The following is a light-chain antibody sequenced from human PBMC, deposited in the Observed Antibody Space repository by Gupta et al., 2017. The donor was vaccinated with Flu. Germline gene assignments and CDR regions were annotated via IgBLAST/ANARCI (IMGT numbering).Light chain of an antibody. V-gene: IGLV6-57*01. CDR1: SGSIASNY. Sequence: NFMLTQPHSVSESPGKTVTISCTRSSGSIASNYVQWYQQRPGSSPTTVIYEDNQRPSGVPERFSGSTDSSSNAASPPISGLKTEDEADYYCQSYDSSNHWVFGGGTKLTVL. CDR2: EDN. CDR3: QSYDSSNHWV. J-gene: IGLJ3*02.